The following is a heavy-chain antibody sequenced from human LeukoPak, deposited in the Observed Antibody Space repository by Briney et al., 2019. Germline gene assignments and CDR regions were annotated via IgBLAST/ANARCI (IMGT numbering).Heavy chain of an antibody. CDR2: IEHDGSER. D-gene: IGHD5-12*01. J-gene: IGHJ4*02. CDR3: ARRKWQIGVGFDF. V-gene: IGHV3-7*04. Sequence: GGSLRLSCSVSGFTFKNYWMSWVRQAPGKGLEWVANIEHDGSERYYVDSVKGRFTISRDNAKDSLFLQMNSLTAEDTALYYCARRKWQIGVGFDFWGQGTVVTVSS. CDR1: GFTFKNYW.